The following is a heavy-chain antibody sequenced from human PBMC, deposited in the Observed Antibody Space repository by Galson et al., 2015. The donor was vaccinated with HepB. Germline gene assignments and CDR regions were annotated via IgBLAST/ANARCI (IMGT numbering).Heavy chain of an antibody. J-gene: IGHJ4*02. D-gene: IGHD3-9*01. CDR1: GGTFSSYG. V-gene: IGHV1-18*04. CDR2: ISAYNGNT. Sequence: SVKVSCKASGGTFSSYGISWVRQAPGQGLEWMGWISAYNGNTNYAQKLQGRVTMTTDTSTSTAYMELRSLRSDDTAVYYCARLRYFDWLLPFDYWGQGTLVTVSS. CDR3: ARLRYFDWLLPFDY.